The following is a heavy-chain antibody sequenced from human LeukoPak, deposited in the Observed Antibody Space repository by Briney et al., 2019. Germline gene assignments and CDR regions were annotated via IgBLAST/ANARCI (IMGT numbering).Heavy chain of an antibody. Sequence: ASVKVSCKASGGTFSSYAISWVRQAPGQGLEWMGRISPILGIANYAQKFQGRVTITADKSTSTAYMELSSLRSEDTAVYYCARDKYSSSPLYNWFDPWGQGTLVTVSS. CDR2: ISPILGIA. V-gene: IGHV1-69*04. CDR3: ARDKYSSSPLYNWFDP. CDR1: GGTFSSYA. D-gene: IGHD6-6*01. J-gene: IGHJ5*02.